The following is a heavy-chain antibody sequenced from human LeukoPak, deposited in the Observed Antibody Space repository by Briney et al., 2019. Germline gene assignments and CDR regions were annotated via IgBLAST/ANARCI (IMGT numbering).Heavy chain of an antibody. CDR1: GFTFSSYA. J-gene: IGHJ4*02. CDR2: ISGGGEAT. Sequence: PGGSLRLSCAASGFTFSSYAMSWVRQAPGRGLVWVSGISGGGEATYYADSVKGRFTISRDNSKSTLYLQMNSLRAEDTALYYCEKDRAYRTGLGNSDDWGQGTLVTVSS. D-gene: IGHD3-10*01. V-gene: IGHV3-23*01. CDR3: EKDRAYRTGLGNSDD.